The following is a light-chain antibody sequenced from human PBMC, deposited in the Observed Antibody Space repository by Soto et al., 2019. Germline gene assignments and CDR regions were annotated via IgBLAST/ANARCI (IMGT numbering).Light chain of an antibody. Sequence: EVVLTQSPGTLSLSPGERATLSCRASQSAGNFLAWYQQKPGQDPSLLIYYISTRATGIPARFSGSGSGTEVTLTINSLQSEDSAVYYCQQHNQWPITFGQGTRLEIK. J-gene: IGKJ5*01. CDR1: QSAGNF. CDR3: QQHNQWPIT. CDR2: YIS. V-gene: IGKV3D-15*01.